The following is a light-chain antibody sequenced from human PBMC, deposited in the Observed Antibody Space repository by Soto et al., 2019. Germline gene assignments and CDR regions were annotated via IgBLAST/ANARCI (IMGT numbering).Light chain of an antibody. CDR1: QSVSSY. Sequence: EIVLTQSPATLSLSPGEGATLSCRASQSVSSYLAWYQQKPGQAPRLLIYDASNRATGIPARFSGSGSGTDFTLTISSLEPEDFAVYYCQQPSNWPPGFGQGTRLE. J-gene: IGKJ5*01. V-gene: IGKV3-11*01. CDR3: QQPSNWPPG. CDR2: DAS.